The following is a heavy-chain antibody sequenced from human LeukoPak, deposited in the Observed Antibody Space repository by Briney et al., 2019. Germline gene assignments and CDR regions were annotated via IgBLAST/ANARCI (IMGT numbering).Heavy chain of an antibody. CDR3: ARGFRGDNFDY. CDR1: GYSISSAYY. Sequence: SETLSLTCSVSGYSISSAYYWGWIRQPPGKGLEWIGTMYHSGSTNYNPSLKSRVTISVDTSKNQFSLKLSPVTAADPAVYFCARGFRGDNFDYWGQGTLVTVSS. D-gene: IGHD7-27*01. CDR2: MYHSGST. V-gene: IGHV4-38-2*02. J-gene: IGHJ4*02.